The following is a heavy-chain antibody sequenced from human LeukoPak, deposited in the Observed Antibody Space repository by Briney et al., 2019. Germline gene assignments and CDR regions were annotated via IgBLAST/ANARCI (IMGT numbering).Heavy chain of an antibody. CDR1: GGSISSGGYY. CDR3: ATSSSGYYYVGY. J-gene: IGHJ4*02. D-gene: IGHD3-22*01. CDR2: IYYSGST. Sequence: PSQTLSLTCTVSGGSISSGGYYWSWIRQHPGKGLEWIEYIYYSGSTYYNPSLKSRVTISVDTSKNQFSLKLSSVTAADTAVYYCATSSSGYYYVGYWGQGTLVTVSS. V-gene: IGHV4-31*03.